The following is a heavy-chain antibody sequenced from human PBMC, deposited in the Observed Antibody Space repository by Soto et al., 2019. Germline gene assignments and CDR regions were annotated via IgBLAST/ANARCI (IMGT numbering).Heavy chain of an antibody. CDR1: GFTFSSYG. V-gene: IGHV3-30*18. J-gene: IGHJ4*02. CDR3: AKDLGETYSSGWYDYFDY. D-gene: IGHD6-19*01. Sequence: QVQLVESGGGVVQPGRSLRLSCAASGFTFSSYGMHWVRQAPGKGLEWVAVISYDGSNKYYADSVKGRFTISRDNSKNTLYVQMNSLRAEDTAAYYCAKDLGETYSSGWYDYFDYWGQGTLVTVSS. CDR2: ISYDGSNK.